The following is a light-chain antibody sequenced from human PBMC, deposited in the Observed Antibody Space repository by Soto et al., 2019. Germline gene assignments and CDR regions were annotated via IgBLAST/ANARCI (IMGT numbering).Light chain of an antibody. CDR3: MQSTQLPPT. CDR1: QSLLHITGETF. Sequence: DVVMTQTPLSLSVAPGQPASISCKSRQSLLHITGETFLFWYLRKPGQSPQLLIYEVSTRVSGVPDRFSGSGSGTDFTLEISRVETDDVGIYYCMQSTQLPPTFGQGTRLGIE. J-gene: IGKJ5*01. V-gene: IGKV2D-29*02. CDR2: EVS.